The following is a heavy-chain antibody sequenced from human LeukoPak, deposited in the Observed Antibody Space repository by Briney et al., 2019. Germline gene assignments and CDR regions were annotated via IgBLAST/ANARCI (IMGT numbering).Heavy chain of an antibody. D-gene: IGHD3-10*01. V-gene: IGHV1-2*02. CDR1: GYTSTGYY. CDR3: ARDMVRGVRTAGY. CDR2: INPNSGGT. Sequence: GASVKVSCKASGYTSTGYYMHWVRQAPGQGLEWMGWINPNSGGTNYAQKFQGRVTMTRDTSISTAYMELSRLRSDDTAVYYCARDMVRGVRTAGYWGQGTLVTVSS. J-gene: IGHJ4*02.